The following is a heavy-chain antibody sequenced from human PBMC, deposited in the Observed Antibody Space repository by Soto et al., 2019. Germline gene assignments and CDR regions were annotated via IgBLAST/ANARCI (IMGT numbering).Heavy chain of an antibody. D-gene: IGHD1-26*01. CDR3: ARHRSVGAIDAFDI. V-gene: IGHV5-51*01. J-gene: IGHJ3*02. CDR1: GYSFTSYW. CDR2: IYPGDSDT. Sequence: PGESLKISCKGSGYSFTSYWIGWVRQMPGKGLEWMGIIYPGDSDTRYNPSFQGQVTISVDKSISTAYLQWSSLKASDIAMYYCARHRSVGAIDAFDIWGQATIVTVSS.